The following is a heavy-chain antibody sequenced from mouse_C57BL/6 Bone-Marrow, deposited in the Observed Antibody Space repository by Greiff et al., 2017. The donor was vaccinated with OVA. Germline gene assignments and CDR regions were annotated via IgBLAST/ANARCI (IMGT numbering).Heavy chain of an antibody. V-gene: IGHV3-1*01. D-gene: IGHD1-1*01. CDR3: ARDYGSSYTYWYVDV. CDR1: GYSITSGYD. J-gene: IGHJ1*03. Sequence: VQLKESGPGMVKPSQSLSLTCTVTGYSITSGYDWHWIRHFPGNKLEWMGYISYSGSTNYNPSLKSRISITHDTSKNHFFLKLNSVTTEDTATYYCARDYGSSYTYWYVDVWGTGTTVTVSS. CDR2: ISYSGST.